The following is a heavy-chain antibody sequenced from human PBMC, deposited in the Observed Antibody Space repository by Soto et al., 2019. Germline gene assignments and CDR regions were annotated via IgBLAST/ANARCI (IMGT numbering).Heavy chain of an antibody. V-gene: IGHV3-23*01. CDR2: ISGSSSSI. CDR3: AKCPYSSGYGIDY. J-gene: IGHJ4*02. Sequence: GSLRLSCAASGFTFSSYSMNWVRQAPGKGLEWVSAISGSSSSIYYADSVKGRFTISRDNSKNTLYLQMNSLRAEDTAVYYCAKCPYSSGYGIDYWGQGTLVTVSS. D-gene: IGHD6-19*01. CDR1: GFTFSSYS.